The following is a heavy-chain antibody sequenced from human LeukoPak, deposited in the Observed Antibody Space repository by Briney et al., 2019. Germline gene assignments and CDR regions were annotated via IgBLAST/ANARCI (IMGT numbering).Heavy chain of an antibody. Sequence: SETLSLTCTVSGGSISSYYWSWIRQPPGKGLEWIGYIYYSGSTNYNPSLKSRVTISVDTSKNQFSLKLSSVTAADTAVYYCARAGYSYGYRGFDYWGQGTLVTVSS. J-gene: IGHJ4*02. CDR3: ARAGYSYGYRGFDY. D-gene: IGHD5-18*01. CDR1: GGSISSYY. CDR2: IYYSGST. V-gene: IGHV4-59*12.